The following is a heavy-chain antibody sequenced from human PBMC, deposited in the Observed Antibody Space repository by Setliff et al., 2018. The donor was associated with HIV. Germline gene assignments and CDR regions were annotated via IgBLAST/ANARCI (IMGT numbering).Heavy chain of an antibody. CDR2: ISYSGST. Sequence: SETLSLTCAVSGYSISSGYYCGWIRQPPGKGLEWIGSISYSGSTYYNPSLKSRLTISVDKSNNQFSLKLSSVTAADTAVYYCARGFRSGRIFGIDYWGQGTLVTVSS. CDR3: ARGFRSGRIFGIDY. D-gene: IGHD3-3*01. J-gene: IGHJ4*02. V-gene: IGHV4-38-2*01. CDR1: GYSISSGYY.